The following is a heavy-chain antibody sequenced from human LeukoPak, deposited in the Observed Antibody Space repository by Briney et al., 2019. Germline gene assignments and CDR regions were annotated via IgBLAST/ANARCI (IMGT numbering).Heavy chain of an antibody. V-gene: IGHV4-59*01. J-gene: IGHJ6*04. D-gene: IGHD3-16*02. CDR2: IYYSEST. Sequence: PSETLSLTCTVSGGSISSYYWSWIRQPPGKGLERIGHIYYSESTNYNPSLKGQVTLSVDRSKNQFSLKLSSVTAADTAVYYCARDPSITFGGVIVPWGMDVWGKGNTVTVSS. CDR3: ARDPSITFGGVIVPWGMDV. CDR1: GGSISSYY.